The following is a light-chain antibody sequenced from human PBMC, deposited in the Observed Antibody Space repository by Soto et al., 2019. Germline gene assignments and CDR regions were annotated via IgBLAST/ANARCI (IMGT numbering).Light chain of an antibody. J-gene: IGLJ1*01. CDR3: QSYDSSLSVSYV. CDR1: SSNIGAGYD. Sequence: VLTQPPSVSGAPGQRVAISCTGSSSNIGAGYDVHWYQQRPGTAPKLLIYGNKNRPSGVPDRFSGSKSGTSASLAITGLQAEDEADYYCQSYDSSLSVSYVFGTGTKVTVL. V-gene: IGLV1-40*01. CDR2: GNK.